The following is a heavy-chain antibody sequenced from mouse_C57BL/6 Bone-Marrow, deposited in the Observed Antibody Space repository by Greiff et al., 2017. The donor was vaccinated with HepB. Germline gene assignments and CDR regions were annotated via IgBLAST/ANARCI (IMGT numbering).Heavy chain of an antibody. CDR3: ARGRGTAQATYYFDY. J-gene: IGHJ2*01. V-gene: IGHV1-9*01. CDR2: ILPGSGST. D-gene: IGHD3-2*02. Sequence: QVQLQQSGAELAKPGASVKLSCKATGYTFTGYWIEWVKQRPGHGLEWIGEILPGSGSTNYNEKFKGKATFTADTSSNTAYMQLSSLTTEDSAIYYCARGRGTAQATYYFDYWGQGTTLTVSS. CDR1: GYTFTGYW.